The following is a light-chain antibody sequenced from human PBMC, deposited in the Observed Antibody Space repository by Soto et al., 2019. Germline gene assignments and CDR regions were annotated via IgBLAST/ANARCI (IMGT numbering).Light chain of an antibody. V-gene: IGKV1-9*01. CDR3: QQLNSYPRT. Sequence: DIQLTQSPSFLSASGGDRVTITCRASQGISSDLAWYQQKPGKAPKLLIHAASTLQSGVPSRFSGSGSGTEFTLTISSLQPEDFATYYCQQLNSYPRTFGQGTKVEIK. J-gene: IGKJ1*01. CDR1: QGISSD. CDR2: AAS.